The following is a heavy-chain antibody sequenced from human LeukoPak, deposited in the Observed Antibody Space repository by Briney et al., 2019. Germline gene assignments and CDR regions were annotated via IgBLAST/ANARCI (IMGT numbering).Heavy chain of an antibody. J-gene: IGHJ3*02. V-gene: IGHV4-59*01. CDR2: IYYSGST. CDR3: ARGYSSGWLFAFDI. CDR1: GGFICSYY. D-gene: IGHD6-19*01. Sequence: SETLSLTCTVSGGFICSYYWSWIRQPPGKGLEWIGYIYYSGSTNYNPSLKSRVTISVDTSKNQFSLKLSSVTAADTAVYYCARGYSSGWLFAFDIWGQGTMVTVSS.